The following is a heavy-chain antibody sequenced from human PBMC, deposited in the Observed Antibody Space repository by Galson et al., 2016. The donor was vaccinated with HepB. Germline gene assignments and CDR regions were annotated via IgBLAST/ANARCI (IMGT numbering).Heavy chain of an antibody. D-gene: IGHD2/OR15-2a*01. CDR1: GVSISSSDW. CDR2: ILHTGRV. CDR3: ARQYWGGPSDY. V-gene: IGHV4-4*02. J-gene: IGHJ4*02. Sequence: SETLSLTCAVSGVSISSSDWWSWVRQPPGQGLEWIGQILHTGRVNYTPSLASRVTISIDTSNNHFSLRLTSVTAADTALYYCARQYWGGPSDYWGQGTLVIVSS.